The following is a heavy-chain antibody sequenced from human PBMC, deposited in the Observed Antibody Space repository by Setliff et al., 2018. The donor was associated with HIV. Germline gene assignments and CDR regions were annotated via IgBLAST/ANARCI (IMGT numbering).Heavy chain of an antibody. CDR1: GFTFSSYS. Sequence: GGSLRLSCAASGFTFSSYSMNWVRQAPGKGLEWVANINQDGSQIYYVGSVKGRFAISRDNSKNSLHLQMNSLRAEDTAVYFCAKASEQWPSYSDSWGQGTLVTVSS. CDR3: AKASEQWPSYSDS. CDR2: INQDGSQI. J-gene: IGHJ4*02. D-gene: IGHD6-19*01. V-gene: IGHV3-7*03.